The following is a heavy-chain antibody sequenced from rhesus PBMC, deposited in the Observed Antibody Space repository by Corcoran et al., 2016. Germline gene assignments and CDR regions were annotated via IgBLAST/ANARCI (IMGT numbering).Heavy chain of an antibody. CDR3: ARHVAFDF. Sequence: QVKLQDSCPGLVKPSETLSLTCAVSGGSISSSTWWSWIRQSPGKGLGWIGYIYGGSGSTSYNPSLKSRVTISTDTSKNQFSLKLSSVTAADTAVYYCARHVAFDFWGQGLRVTVSS. V-gene: IGHV4-65*01. CDR2: IYGGSGST. CDR1: GGSISSSTW. J-gene: IGHJ3*01.